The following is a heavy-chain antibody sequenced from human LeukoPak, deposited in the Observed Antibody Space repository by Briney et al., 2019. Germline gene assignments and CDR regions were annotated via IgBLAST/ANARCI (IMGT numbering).Heavy chain of an antibody. J-gene: IGHJ4*02. CDR3: ARDPRYSNYEEGYFDY. CDR2: IKQDGSGK. V-gene: IGHV3-7*01. D-gene: IGHD4-11*01. Sequence: GGSLRLSCAASRFTFSNYWMSWVRQAPGKGLEWVANIKQDGSGKYYVDSVKGRFTISRVNAKNSLYLQMNSLRAEDTAVYYCARDPRYSNYEEGYFDYWGQGTLVTVSS. CDR1: RFTFSNYW.